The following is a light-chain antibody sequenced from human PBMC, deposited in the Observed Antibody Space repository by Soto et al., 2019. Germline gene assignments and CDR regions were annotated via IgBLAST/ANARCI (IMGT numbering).Light chain of an antibody. CDR1: ESISSW. V-gene: IGKV1-5*01. Sequence: DIQMTQSPSTLSASVGDRVTITCRASESISSWLAWYQQKPGKAPKPLIYDGSSLESWVPSRFSGSGSGTEFTLTISSLQPDDFATYYCQHYNSYPTFGQGTTVEIK. CDR2: DGS. CDR3: QHYNSYPT. J-gene: IGKJ1*01.